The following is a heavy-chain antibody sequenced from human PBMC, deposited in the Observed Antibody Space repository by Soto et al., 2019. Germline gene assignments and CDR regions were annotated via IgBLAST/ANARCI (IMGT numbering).Heavy chain of an antibody. CDR1: GGSISSYY. CDR2: IYYSGST. CDR3: ARDHYYDSSGYYSDHWFDP. V-gene: IGHV4-59*01. Sequence: SETLSLTCTVSGGSISSYYWSWIRQPPGKGLEWIGYIYYSGSTNYNPSLKSRVTISVDTSKNQFSLKLSSVTAADTAVYYCARDHYYDSSGYYSDHWFDPWGQGTLVTVSS. D-gene: IGHD3-22*01. J-gene: IGHJ5*02.